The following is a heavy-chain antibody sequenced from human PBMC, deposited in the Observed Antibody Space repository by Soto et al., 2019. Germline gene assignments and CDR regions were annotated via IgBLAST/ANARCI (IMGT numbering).Heavy chain of an antibody. D-gene: IGHD2-2*01. V-gene: IGHV1-18*01. Sequence: ASVKVSFKTSGYTFSNYGITWVRQAPGQPLEWLGWISLYSDGTNYAQKFQGRASMTTDTSTTTAYMELRSLRSDDTAVYYCARVVPGAEAWFGPWGQGTLVTVSS. J-gene: IGHJ5*02. CDR2: ISLYSDGT. CDR1: GYTFSNYG. CDR3: ARVVPGAEAWFGP.